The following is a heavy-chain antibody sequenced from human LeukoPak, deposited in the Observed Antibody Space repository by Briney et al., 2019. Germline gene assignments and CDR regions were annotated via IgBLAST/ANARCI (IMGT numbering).Heavy chain of an antibody. J-gene: IGHJ6*02. Sequence: GASVKVSCKVSGYTLTELSMHWVRQAPGKGLEWMGGFDPEDGETIYAQKFQGRVTMTEDTSTDTAYMELSSLRSEDTAVYYCATDSSGWRYYYYYGMDVWGQGTTVTVSS. D-gene: IGHD6-19*01. CDR3: ATDSSGWRYYYYYGMDV. V-gene: IGHV1-24*01. CDR1: GYTLTELS. CDR2: FDPEDGET.